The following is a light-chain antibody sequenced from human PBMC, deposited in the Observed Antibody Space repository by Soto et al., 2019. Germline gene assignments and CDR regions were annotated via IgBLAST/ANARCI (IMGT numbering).Light chain of an antibody. CDR3: AAWDDSLNGVI. CDR1: SSSIGSHT. Sequence: QSVLTQPPSASGTPGQRITISCSGSSSSIGSHTVNWHQQVPGTAPKLLIYSNNERPSGVPDRFSGSKSGTSASLAISGLQSGDEADYYCAAWDDSLNGVIFGGGTKLTVL. V-gene: IGLV1-44*01. CDR2: SNN. J-gene: IGLJ2*01.